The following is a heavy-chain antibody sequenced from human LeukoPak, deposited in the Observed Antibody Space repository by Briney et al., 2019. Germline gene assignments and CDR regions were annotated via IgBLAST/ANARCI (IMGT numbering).Heavy chain of an antibody. D-gene: IGHD4-11*01. CDR3: ARGSRLPLDY. CDR2: ISHSGNV. J-gene: IGHJ4*02. Sequence: SETLSLTCAVYGGSFSDYYWNWIRQFPGKGLEWIGEISHSGNVNCNPSLESRVTILMDTSNYQFSLKLSSVTAADTAVYYCARGSRLPLDYWGQGSLVTVSS. CDR1: GGSFSDYY. V-gene: IGHV4-34*01.